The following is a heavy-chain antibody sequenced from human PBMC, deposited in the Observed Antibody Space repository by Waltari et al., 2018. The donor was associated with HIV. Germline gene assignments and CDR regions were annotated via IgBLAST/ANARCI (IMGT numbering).Heavy chain of an antibody. V-gene: IGHV3-23*01. CDR2: ISGSSI. CDR3: AHQISGQWLTPGH. J-gene: IGHJ4*02. CDR1: GFAFNNYA. Sequence: EVQLLESGGGLVQPGGSLRLSCAASGFAFNNYAMNWVRQAPGKGLEWVSAISGSSIVHNSKSTLYLQMNSLRVEDTAVYYCAHQISGQWLTPGHWGQGTLVTVSS. D-gene: IGHD6-19*01.